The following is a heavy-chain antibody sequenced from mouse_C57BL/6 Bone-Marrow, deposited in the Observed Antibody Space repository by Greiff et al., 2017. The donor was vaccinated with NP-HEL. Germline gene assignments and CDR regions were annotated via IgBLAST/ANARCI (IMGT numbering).Heavy chain of an antibody. CDR2: ISSGGDYI. D-gene: IGHD1-1*01. J-gene: IGHJ1*03. V-gene: IGHV5-9-1*02. CDR1: GFTFSSYA. Sequence: EVQLVESGEGLVKPGGSLKLSCAASGFTFSSYAMSWVRQTPEKRLEWVAYISSGGDYIYYADTVKGRFTISRDNARNTLYLQMSSLNSEDTAMYYCTRDPYYYGSSCEYFDVWGTGTTVTVSS. CDR3: TRDPYYYGSSCEYFDV.